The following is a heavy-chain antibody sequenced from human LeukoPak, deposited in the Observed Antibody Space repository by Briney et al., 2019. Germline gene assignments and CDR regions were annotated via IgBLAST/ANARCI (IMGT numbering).Heavy chain of an antibody. CDR1: GYSFATYW. CDR3: TRHVRVGATLSWFDP. V-gene: IGHV5-51*01. Sequence: KISCKGSGYSFATYWIGWVRQMPGKGLEWMGIIYPGDSDTRYSPSFQGQVTISADKSITTAYLQWSSLKASDTAMYYCTRHVRVGATLSWFDPWGQGTLVTVSS. J-gene: IGHJ5*02. D-gene: IGHD1-26*01. CDR2: IYPGDSDT.